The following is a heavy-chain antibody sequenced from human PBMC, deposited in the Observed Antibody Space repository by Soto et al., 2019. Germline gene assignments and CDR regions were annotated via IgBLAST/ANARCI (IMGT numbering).Heavy chain of an antibody. CDR2: ISTSGNTI. CDR1: GFTFSSYE. D-gene: IGHD3-22*01. V-gene: IGHV3-48*03. CDR3: ARDIDYYDSSGYQDY. Sequence: GGSLRLSCAASGFTFSSYEMNWVRQAPGKGLEWVSYISTSGNTIHYADSVKGRFTISRDNGKNSLYLQMNSLRAEDTAVYYCARDIDYYDSSGYQDYWGQGAQVTVSS. J-gene: IGHJ4*02.